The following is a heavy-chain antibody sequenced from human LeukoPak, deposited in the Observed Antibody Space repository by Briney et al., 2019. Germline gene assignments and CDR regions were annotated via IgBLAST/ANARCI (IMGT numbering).Heavy chain of an antibody. CDR3: ARVGAYCTSTSCFDY. Sequence: ASVKVSCKASGYTFTSYDINWVRQATGQGLEWMGWMNPNSGNTGYAQKFQGRVTMTRNTSISTAYMDLRSLRSGDTAVYYCARVGAYCTSTSCFDYWGLGTLVTVSS. CDR1: GYTFTSYD. J-gene: IGHJ4*02. V-gene: IGHV1-8*01. CDR2: MNPNSGNT. D-gene: IGHD2-2*01.